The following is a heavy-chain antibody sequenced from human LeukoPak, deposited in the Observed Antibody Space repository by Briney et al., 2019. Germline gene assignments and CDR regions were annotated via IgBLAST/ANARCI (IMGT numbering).Heavy chain of an antibody. V-gene: IGHV3-23*01. CDR1: GITLSNYG. J-gene: IGHJ4*02. CDR2: LSGSGGGT. CDR3: AKRGVVIRVFLVGFHKEAYYLDS. Sequence: GGSLRLSRAVSGITLSNYGMSWVRQAPGKGLEWVAGLSGSGGGTNYADSVQGRFTISQDNPKNTLDLQMNSRRAQDTALDCCAKRGVVIRVFLVGFHKEAYYLDSCRQGGVVTVSS. D-gene: IGHD3-10*01.